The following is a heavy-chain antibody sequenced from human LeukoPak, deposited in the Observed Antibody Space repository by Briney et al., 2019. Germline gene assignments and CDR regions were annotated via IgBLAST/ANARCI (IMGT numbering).Heavy chain of an antibody. CDR3: ARDLVVVVAATLETT. CDR2: ISSSSSTI. D-gene: IGHD2-15*01. J-gene: IGHJ5*02. CDR1: GFTFSSYS. Sequence: PGGSLRLSCAASGFTFSSYSMNWVRQAPGKGLEWVSYISSSSSTIYYADSVKGRFTISRDNAKNSLYLQMNSLRAEDTAVYYCARDLVVVVAATLETTWGQGTLVTVSS. V-gene: IGHV3-48*04.